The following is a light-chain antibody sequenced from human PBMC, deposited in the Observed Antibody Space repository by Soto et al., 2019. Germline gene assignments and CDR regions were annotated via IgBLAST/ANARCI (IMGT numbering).Light chain of an antibody. CDR2: EVT. J-gene: IGLJ2*01. CDR3: SAWDDSLNGVV. Sequence: QSALTQPASVSGSPGQSITISCTGTSSDVGGYNYVSWYQQHPGKAPKLVIYEVTKRPSGVSNRFSGSKSGNTASLTISGLQAEDEPDYYCSAWDDSLNGVVFGGGTKLTVL. CDR1: SSDVGGYNY. V-gene: IGLV2-14*01.